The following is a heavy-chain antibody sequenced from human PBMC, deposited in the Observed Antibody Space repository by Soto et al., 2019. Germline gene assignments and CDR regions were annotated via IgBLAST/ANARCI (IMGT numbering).Heavy chain of an antibody. J-gene: IGHJ4*02. Sequence: QVQLQESGPGLVKPSGTLSLTCAVSGGSISSSNWWRWVRQPPGKGLEWIGGIYHSGSTNYNPTLKSRVTISVDKSTHQFSLKLSSVTAAETAVYYCAKPRVYSYGYYFDYWGQGTLGTVSS. D-gene: IGHD5-18*01. CDR2: IYHSGST. V-gene: IGHV4-4*02. CDR3: AKPRVYSYGYYFDY. CDR1: GGSISSSNW.